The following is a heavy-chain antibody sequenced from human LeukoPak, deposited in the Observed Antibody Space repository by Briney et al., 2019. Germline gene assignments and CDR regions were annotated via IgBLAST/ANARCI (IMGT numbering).Heavy chain of an antibody. CDR3: ARARGLHAFDI. D-gene: IGHD3-16*01. CDR1: GYTFTGYY. Sequence: GASVKVSCKASGYTFTGYYMHWVRQAPGQGLEWMGIINPSGGSTSYAQKFQGRVTMTRDMSTSTVYMELSSLRSEDTAVYYCARARGLHAFDIWGQGTMVTVSS. V-gene: IGHV1-46*01. J-gene: IGHJ3*02. CDR2: INPSGGST.